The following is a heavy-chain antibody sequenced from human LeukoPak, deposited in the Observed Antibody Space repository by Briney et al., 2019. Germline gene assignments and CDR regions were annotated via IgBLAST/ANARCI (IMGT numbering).Heavy chain of an antibody. CDR2: IYWDDDK. V-gene: IGHV2-5*02. CDR1: GFSLSTSGVG. CDR3: AQVKRRNWFDP. J-gene: IGHJ5*02. Sequence: SGPTLVKPTQTLTLTCTFSGFSLSTSGVGVGWIRQPPGKALEWLALIYWDDDKRYSPSLKSRLTNTKDTSKNQVVLTLTDMAPVDTATYYCAQVKRRNWFDPWGQGTLVTVSS.